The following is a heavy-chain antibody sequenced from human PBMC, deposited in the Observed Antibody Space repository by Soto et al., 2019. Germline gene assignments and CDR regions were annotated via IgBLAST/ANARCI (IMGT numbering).Heavy chain of an antibody. D-gene: IGHD6-19*01. V-gene: IGHV1-3*01. J-gene: IGHJ5*02. CDR2: INAGNGNT. CDR3: ARDRNSGVLDWYDP. CDR1: GYTFSNYG. Sequence: QVQLVQSGAEVKKPGASVKVSCKASGYTFSNYGIHWVRQAPGQRLEWMGWINAGNGNTQYSQKFQGRVTISRDTSATTAYMELSSLRSEDTAVYYCARDRNSGVLDWYDPWGQGTLLTVSS.